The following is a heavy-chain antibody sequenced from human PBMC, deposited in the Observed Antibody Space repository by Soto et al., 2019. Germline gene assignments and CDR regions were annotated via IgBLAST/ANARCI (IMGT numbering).Heavy chain of an antibody. CDR1: GFTFSSYG. D-gene: IGHD6-13*01. CDR3: AKDSPAAAGALDY. V-gene: IGHV3-30*18. CDR2: ISYDGSNK. Sequence: GGSLRLSCAASGFTFSSYGMHWVRQAPGKGLEWVAVISYDGSNKYYADSVKGRFTISRDNSKNTLYLQMNSLRAEDTAVYYCAKDSPAAAGALDYWGQGTLVTVSS. J-gene: IGHJ4*02.